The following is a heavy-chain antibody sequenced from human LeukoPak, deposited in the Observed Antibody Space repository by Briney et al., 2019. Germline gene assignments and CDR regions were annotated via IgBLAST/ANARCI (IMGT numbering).Heavy chain of an antibody. CDR1: GGSISSHY. D-gene: IGHD3-16*01. V-gene: IGHV4-59*08. CDR2: IYNTGST. J-gene: IGHJ3*01. CDR3: ARDDYGVFDAFDV. Sequence: SETLSLTCTVSGGSISSHYWTWIRQPPGKGLEWIGYIYNTGSTNYNPSLKSRVTISLDTSKNQFSLKLTSVTAADTAIYFRARDDYGVFDAFDVWGQGTVVTVSS.